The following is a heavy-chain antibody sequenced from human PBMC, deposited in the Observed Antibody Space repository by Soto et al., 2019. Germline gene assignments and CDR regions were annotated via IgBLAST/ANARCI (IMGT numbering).Heavy chain of an antibody. Sequence: QVQLQESGPGLVKPSETLSLTCTVSGGSVSSGSFYWGWIRQPPGKGLEWIGYIYDSGNTNYNPSLKSRVTRVADTSKNRCPLKRSSVTAAATAMYDGARTYSWGSGRGRSMDVWGQGTTVTVS. CDR2: IYDSGNT. V-gene: IGHV4-61*01. CDR3: ARTYSWGSGRGRSMDV. J-gene: IGHJ6*02. D-gene: IGHD3-10*01. CDR1: GGSVSSGSFY.